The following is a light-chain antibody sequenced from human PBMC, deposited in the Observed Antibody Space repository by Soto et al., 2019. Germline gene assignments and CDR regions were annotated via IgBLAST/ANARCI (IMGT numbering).Light chain of an antibody. V-gene: IGKV3-15*01. J-gene: IGKJ1*01. CDR2: CAS. Sequence: EIVMTQSPATLSVSPGERAPLSCRASQSVGSNLSWYQQKPGQAPRLLIYCASTRATGIPARFSGSGSGTEFTHTISSLQSEDFAIYFCQQYNSWPPDRTFGQGTKVEVK. CDR3: QQYNSWPPDRT. CDR1: QSVGSN.